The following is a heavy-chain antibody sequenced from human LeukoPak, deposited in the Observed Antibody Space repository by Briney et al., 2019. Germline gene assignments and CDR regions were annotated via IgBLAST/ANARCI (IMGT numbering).Heavy chain of an antibody. V-gene: IGHV4-4*02. Sequence: SETLSLTCAVSGGSISSSNWWSWVRQPPGKGLEWIGEIYHSGSTNYNPSLKSRVTISVDKSKNQFSLKLSSVTAADTAVYYCARWVSGSYYPDFDYWGQGTLVTVSS. CDR2: IYHSGST. J-gene: IGHJ4*02. CDR3: ARWVSGSYYPDFDY. CDR1: GGSISSSNW. D-gene: IGHD1-26*01.